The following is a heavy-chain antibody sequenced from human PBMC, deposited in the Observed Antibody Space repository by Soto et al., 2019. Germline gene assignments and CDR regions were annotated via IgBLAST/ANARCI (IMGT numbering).Heavy chain of an antibody. V-gene: IGHV4-31*03. CDR1: GGPFSGGGYY. CDR2: ILHNGDT. J-gene: IGHJ4*02. D-gene: IGHD4-17*01. Sequence: QVQLQESGPGLVKPSQTLSLTCTVSGGPFSGGGYYWSWVRQAPGKGLEWMGYILHNGDTSYNPSLKSRITISKDTSKRQFSLNLTSVPAADTAVYYCARGDSTVSSVFDYWGQGMLVTVSS. CDR3: ARGDSTVSSVFDY.